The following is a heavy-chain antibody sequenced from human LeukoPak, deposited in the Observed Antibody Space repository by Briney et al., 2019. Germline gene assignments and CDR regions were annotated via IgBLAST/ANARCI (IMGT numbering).Heavy chain of an antibody. CDR1: GFTSSSYS. Sequence: GGSLRLSCAASGFTSSSYSMTWVRQAPGKGLEWVSSISSSSSYIYYADSVKGRFTISRDNAKNSLYLQMNSLRAEDTAVYYCARADGSGSYYPFDPWGQGTLVTVSS. CDR2: ISSSSSYI. V-gene: IGHV3-21*01. J-gene: IGHJ5*02. D-gene: IGHD3-10*01. CDR3: ARADGSGSYYPFDP.